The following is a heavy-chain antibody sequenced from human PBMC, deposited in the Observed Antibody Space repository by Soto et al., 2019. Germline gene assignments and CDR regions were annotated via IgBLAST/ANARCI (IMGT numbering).Heavy chain of an antibody. J-gene: IGHJ5*02. CDR1: GFTFSSYA. CDR3: ARLSSSSSGNWFDP. CDR2: ISYNGSNK. V-gene: IGHV3-30-3*01. Sequence: GGALRLSCAASGFTFSSYAMRWVRQAPGKGLEWVAVISYNGSNKYYADSVKGRFTISRDNSKNTLYLQMNSVRAEDTAVYYCARLSSSSSGNWFDPWGQGTLVTVSS. D-gene: IGHD6-6*01.